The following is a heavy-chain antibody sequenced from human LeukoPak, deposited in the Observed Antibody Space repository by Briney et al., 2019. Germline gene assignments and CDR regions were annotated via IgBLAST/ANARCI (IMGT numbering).Heavy chain of an antibody. CDR3: ARDASSGWYVEAFDI. J-gene: IGHJ3*02. Sequence: PGGSLRLSCAASGFTFSSYAMEWVRQAPGKGLEWVSSISSSSSYIYYADSVKGRFTISRDNAKNSLYLQMNSLRAEDTAVYYCARDASSGWYVEAFDIWGQGTMVTVSS. V-gene: IGHV3-21*01. CDR2: ISSSSSYI. CDR1: GFTFSSYA. D-gene: IGHD6-19*01.